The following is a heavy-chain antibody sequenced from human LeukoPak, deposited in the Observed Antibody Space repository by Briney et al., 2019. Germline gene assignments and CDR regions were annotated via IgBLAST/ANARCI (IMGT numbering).Heavy chain of an antibody. V-gene: IGHV4-39*01. CDR3: ARALGYCSGGSCTRGYNWFDP. Sequence: SETLSLTCTVTGGSISSSDYYWGWIRQPPGKGLEWIGSIYYGGSTYYNPSLKSRVTISVDTSMNQFSLKLSFVTTADTAVYYCARALGYCSGGSCTRGYNWFDPWGQGTLVTVPS. J-gene: IGHJ5*02. CDR2: IYYGGST. CDR1: GGSISSSDYY. D-gene: IGHD2-15*01.